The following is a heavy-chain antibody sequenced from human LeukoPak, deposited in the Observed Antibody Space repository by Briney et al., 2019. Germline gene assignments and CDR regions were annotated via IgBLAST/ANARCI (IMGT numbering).Heavy chain of an antibody. D-gene: IGHD6-6*01. J-gene: IGHJ5*02. Sequence: PSETLPLTCAVYGGSFSGYYWSWIRQPPGKGLEWIGEINHSGSTNYNPSLESRVTISVDTSKNQFSLKLSSVTAADTAVYYCARVVRAARPPNWFDPWGQGTLVTVSS. CDR1: GGSFSGYY. V-gene: IGHV4-34*01. CDR2: INHSGST. CDR3: ARVVRAARPPNWFDP.